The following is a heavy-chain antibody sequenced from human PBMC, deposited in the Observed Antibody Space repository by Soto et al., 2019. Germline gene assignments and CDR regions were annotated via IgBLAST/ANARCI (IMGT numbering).Heavy chain of an antibody. CDR2: IDPSDSYT. CDR3: AKASDPHYDSSGYLLGV. J-gene: IGHJ3*01. CDR1: GYSFTSYW. D-gene: IGHD3-22*01. Sequence: GESLKISCKGSGYSFTSYWISWVRQMPGKGLEWMGRIDPSDSYTNYSPSFQGHVTISADKSISTAYLQWSSLRAEDTAVYYCAKASDPHYDSSGYLLGVWGQGTMVTVSS. V-gene: IGHV5-10-1*01.